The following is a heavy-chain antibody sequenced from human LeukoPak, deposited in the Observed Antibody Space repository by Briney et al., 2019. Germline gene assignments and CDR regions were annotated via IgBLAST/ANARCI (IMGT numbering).Heavy chain of an antibody. V-gene: IGHV3-49*04. CDR1: GFTFGDYA. D-gene: IGHD2-2*01. CDR2: IRGKAYGGTT. CDR3: TRSPYQLQRYADY. Sequence: PGGSLRLSCTGSGFTFGDYAMSWVRQAPGRCLDWVGFIRGKAYGGTTEYAASVKGRITISRDDSKSIAYLQMNSLKIEDTAVYYCTRSPYQLQRYADYWGQGTLVTVSS. J-gene: IGHJ4*02.